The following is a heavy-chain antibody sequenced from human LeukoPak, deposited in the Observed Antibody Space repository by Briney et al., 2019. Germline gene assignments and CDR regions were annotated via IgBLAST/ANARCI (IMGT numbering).Heavy chain of an antibody. CDR2: IRYDGSNK. D-gene: IGHD4-17*01. V-gene: IGHV3-30*02. CDR1: GFTFSSYG. J-gene: IGHJ6*03. Sequence: GGSLRLSCAASGFTFSSYGMHWVRQAPGKGLEWVAFIRYDGSNKYYADSVKGRFTISRDNSKNTLYLQMNSLRAEDTAVYYCAKVSGDYVRSYYYYMDVWGKGTTVAISS. CDR3: AKVSGDYVRSYYYYMDV.